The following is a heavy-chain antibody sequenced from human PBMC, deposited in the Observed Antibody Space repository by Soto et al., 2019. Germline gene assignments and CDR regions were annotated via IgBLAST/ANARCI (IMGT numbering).Heavy chain of an antibody. D-gene: IGHD3-3*01. CDR3: ADGGEWSFKFEY. Sequence: GGSLRLSCAASGLSFSNYAMSWVRQAPGKGLEWVSGISASGSNTYYTDSVKGRFTISRDNSKNTLYLQMNNLRVEDKAVYYCADGGEWSFKFEYCGQRTLVTVSS. J-gene: IGHJ4*02. CDR2: ISASGSNT. V-gene: IGHV3-23*01. CDR1: GLSFSNYA.